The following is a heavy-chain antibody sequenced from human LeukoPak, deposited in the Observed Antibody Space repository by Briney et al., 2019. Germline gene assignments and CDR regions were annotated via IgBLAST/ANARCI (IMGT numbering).Heavy chain of an antibody. CDR1: GGSISSYY. D-gene: IGHD3-22*01. J-gene: IGHJ4*02. Sequence: SETLSLTCTVSGGSISSYYWNWIRQPPGRGLEWIGYIYYSGSTYYNPSLKSRVTISVDTSKNQFSLKLSSVTAADTAVYYCARVGTMIVSDYWGQGTLVTVSS. CDR3: ARVGTMIVSDY. CDR2: IYYSGST. V-gene: IGHV4-59*08.